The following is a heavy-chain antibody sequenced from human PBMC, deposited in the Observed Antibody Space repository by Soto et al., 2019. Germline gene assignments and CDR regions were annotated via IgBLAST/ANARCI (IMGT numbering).Heavy chain of an antibody. J-gene: IGHJ5*02. D-gene: IGHD2-15*01. V-gene: IGHV4-39*01. CDR1: GGSISSSSYY. CDR3: ARHDGICSGGSCYSEWFDP. CDR2: IYYSGST. Sequence: SETLSLTCTFSGGSISSSSYYWGWIRQPPGKGLEWIGSIYYSGSTYYNPSLKSRVTISVDTSKNQFSLKLSSVTAADTAVYYCARHDGICSGGSCYSEWFDPWGQGTLVTVPQ.